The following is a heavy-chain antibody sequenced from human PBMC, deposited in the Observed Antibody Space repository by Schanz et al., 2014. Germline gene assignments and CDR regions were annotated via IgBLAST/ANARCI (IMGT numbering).Heavy chain of an antibody. Sequence: VQLLESGGGVVQPGRSLTLSCAVSTSLFSRSVIHWVRQAPGKGLEWVAVMWNDGIKTHYADSVKGRFTISRDTPKNTLYVQMNSLRADDTAVYYCARVRRNYSLSGMDVWGQGTTVTVSS. CDR1: TSLFSRSV. CDR3: ARVRRNYSLSGMDV. J-gene: IGHJ6*02. D-gene: IGHD4-4*01. V-gene: IGHV3-30*04. CDR2: MWNDGIKT.